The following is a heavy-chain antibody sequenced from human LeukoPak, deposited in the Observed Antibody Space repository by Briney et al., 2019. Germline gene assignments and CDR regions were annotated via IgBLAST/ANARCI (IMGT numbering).Heavy chain of an antibody. CDR1: GFTFSSHW. V-gene: IGHV3-7*01. D-gene: IGHD4-17*01. CDR3: ARHGYYVFDY. J-gene: IGHJ4*02. Sequence: PGGSLRLSCAGSGFTFSSHWMGWVRQAPGKGLEWLANIKEDGHEKYYVDSVQGRFTISRDNAKNSLFLQMDSLRAVDTAVYFCARHGYYVFDYWGQGTLVTVSS. CDR2: IKEDGHEK.